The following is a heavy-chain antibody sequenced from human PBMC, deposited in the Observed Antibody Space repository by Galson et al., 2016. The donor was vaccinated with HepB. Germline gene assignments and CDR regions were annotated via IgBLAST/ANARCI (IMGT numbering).Heavy chain of an antibody. D-gene: IGHD6-19*01. CDR1: GXXFIXXX. V-gene: IGHV1-46*01. J-gene: IGHJ3*02. CDR3: SRDAGRVAGRKCAFDI. CDR2: IHPRGGXT. Sequence: SVXXXCKASGXXFIXXXIHXXXQAXXQGLEWMGIIHPRGGXTTYSHKFQGRVSMTRDTSTGTVYMELRSLTSADTALYYCSRDAGRVAGRKCAFDIWGQGTMVTVSS.